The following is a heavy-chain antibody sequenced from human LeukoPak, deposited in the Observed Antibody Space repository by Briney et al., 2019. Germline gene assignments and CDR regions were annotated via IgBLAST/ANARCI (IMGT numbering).Heavy chain of an antibody. D-gene: IGHD2-2*01. CDR1: GFTFNIYG. V-gene: IGHV3-23*01. CDR3: AKRGPGASRYDFES. J-gene: IGHJ4*02. CDR2: ISGSGGRT. Sequence: PGGSLRLSCAASGFTFNIYGMNCVRQAPGKGLEWVSVISGSGGRTYYADSVKGRFTISRDNSKNILYLQMNSLRADDTAVYYCAKRGPGASRYDFESWGQGTLVTVSS.